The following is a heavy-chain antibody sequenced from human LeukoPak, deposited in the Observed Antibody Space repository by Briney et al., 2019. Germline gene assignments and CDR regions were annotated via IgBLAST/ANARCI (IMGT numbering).Heavy chain of an antibody. Sequence: GGSLRLSCAASGFTFSDCSMHSVRLAPGKGLEWVAFIRYDGIGKSYADSVKGRFTVSRDNSKNTLFLQMNSLRTEDTAVYYCAKEPGSTGAYDTWGQGTLVTVSS. V-gene: IGHV3-30*02. D-gene: IGHD5-12*01. CDR2: IRYDGIGK. CDR1: GFTFSDCS. J-gene: IGHJ4*02. CDR3: AKEPGSTGAYDT.